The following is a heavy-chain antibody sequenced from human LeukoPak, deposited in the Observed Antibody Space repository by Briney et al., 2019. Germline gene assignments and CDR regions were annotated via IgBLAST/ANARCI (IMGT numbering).Heavy chain of an antibody. CDR1: GSSFSNYA. Sequence: PGGSLRLSCAASGSSFSNYAMNWVRQAPGKGLEWVSSIDGSSSHIYYADSVKGRFTISRDNTKSSLYLQMNSLRAEDMAVYYCARGYCGGDCYGDWGQGTLVTVSS. CDR2: IDGSSSHI. CDR3: ARGYCGGDCYGD. D-gene: IGHD2-21*02. V-gene: IGHV3-21*01. J-gene: IGHJ1*01.